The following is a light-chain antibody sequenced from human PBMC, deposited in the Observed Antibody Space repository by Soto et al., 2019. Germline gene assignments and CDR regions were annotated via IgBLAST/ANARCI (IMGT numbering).Light chain of an antibody. Sequence: DIQMTQSPSTLSASVGDRVTITCRASQSISSWLAWYQQKPGKAPKLLFYKASSLESGVPSRFGGSGSGTEFTLSISSLQPDDFVTYYCQQSWTFGQGTKVEIK. CDR2: KAS. CDR3: QQSWT. J-gene: IGKJ1*01. V-gene: IGKV1-5*03. CDR1: QSISSW.